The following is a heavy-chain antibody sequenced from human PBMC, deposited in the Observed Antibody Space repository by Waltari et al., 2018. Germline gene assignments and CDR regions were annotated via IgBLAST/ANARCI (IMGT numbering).Heavy chain of an antibody. D-gene: IGHD6-13*01. Sequence: VQLVESGGGLIQPGGSLRLSCAASGFTVSSNYMSWVRPAPGKGLECVSVIYSGGSTDYADSVKGRFTISRDNAKNTLYLQMNSLRAEDTDVDYCAREFRGTAAAGYFDYWGQGTLVTVSS. CDR3: AREFRGTAAAGYFDY. CDR2: IYSGGST. V-gene: IGHV3-53*01. J-gene: IGHJ4*02. CDR1: GFTVSSNY.